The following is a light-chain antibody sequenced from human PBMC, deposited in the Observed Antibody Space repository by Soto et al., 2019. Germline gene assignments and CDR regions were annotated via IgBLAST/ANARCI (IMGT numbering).Light chain of an antibody. V-gene: IGKV1-5*01. CDR3: QQYNSYS. J-gene: IGKJ3*01. Sequence: DIQMTQSPSTLSASVGDRVTITCRASQSISSWLAWYQQKPGKAPQLLIYDASSLESGVPSRFSGSGSGTEFTLTISSLQPDDFATYCCQQYNSYSFGPGTKVDIK. CDR2: DAS. CDR1: QSISSW.